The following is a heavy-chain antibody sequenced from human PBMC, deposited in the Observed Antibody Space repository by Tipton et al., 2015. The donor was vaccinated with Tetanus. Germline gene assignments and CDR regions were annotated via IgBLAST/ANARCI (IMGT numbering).Heavy chain of an antibody. D-gene: IGHD2-15*01. Sequence: SLRLSCAASGFIFSSYGIHWVRQAPGKGLEWVAVSWYDGTDKYYADSMKGRFTISRDNSKNILYLQMNSLRAEDTAVYYCAREADCSGGSCFSGDFDNWGQGTQVTVSS. CDR2: SWYDGTDK. CDR1: GFIFSSYG. J-gene: IGHJ4*02. V-gene: IGHV3-33*01. CDR3: AREADCSGGSCFSGDFDN.